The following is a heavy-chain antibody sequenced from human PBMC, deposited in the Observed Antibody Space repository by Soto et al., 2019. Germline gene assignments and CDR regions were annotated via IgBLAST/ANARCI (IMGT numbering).Heavy chain of an antibody. CDR1: GFNFDNSY. CDR3: SKNNVAPAFVGFEY. D-gene: IGHD2-2*01. CDR2: LYSGGKS. J-gene: IGHJ4*02. Sequence: LRLSCAASGFNFDNSYMSWVRQAPGKGLEWVAILYSGGKSYYAESVRGRFTISRDISKNTLDLQMNRLTADDTAVYYCSKNNVAPAFVGFEYWGQGTLVTVSS. V-gene: IGHV3-53*01.